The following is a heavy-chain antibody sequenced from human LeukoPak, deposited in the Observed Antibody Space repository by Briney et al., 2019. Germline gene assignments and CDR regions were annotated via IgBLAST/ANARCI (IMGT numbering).Heavy chain of an antibody. Sequence: PGGSLRLSCAASGFTFSSYSMNWVRQAPGKGLEWVSSISSSSSYIYYADSVKGRFTISRDNAKNSLYLQMNSLRAEDTAVYYCARNFGGGDSSGPYSWGQGTQVTVSS. J-gene: IGHJ4*02. CDR1: GFTFSSYS. V-gene: IGHV3-21*01. D-gene: IGHD3-22*01. CDR2: ISSSSSYI. CDR3: ARNFGGGDSSGPYS.